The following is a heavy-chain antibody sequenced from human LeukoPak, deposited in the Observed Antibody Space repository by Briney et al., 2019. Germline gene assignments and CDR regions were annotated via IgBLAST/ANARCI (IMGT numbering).Heavy chain of an antibody. V-gene: IGHV4-39*07. D-gene: IGHD5-18*01. J-gene: IGHJ4*02. Sequence: PSETLSLTCTVSGGSISSSSYYWGWIRQPPGKGLEWIGSIYYSGSTYYNPSLKSRVTISVDTSKNQFSLKLSSVTAADTAVYYCARGIRYSYGFIDYWGQGTLVTVSS. CDR3: ARGIRYSYGFIDY. CDR2: IYYSGST. CDR1: GGSISSSSYY.